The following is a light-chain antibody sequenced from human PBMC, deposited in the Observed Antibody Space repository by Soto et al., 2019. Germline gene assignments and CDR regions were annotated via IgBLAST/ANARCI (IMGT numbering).Light chain of an antibody. CDR3: QQYYTSAI. J-gene: IGKJ5*01. V-gene: IGKV3-20*01. CDR1: QSVTNNY. Sequence: EIVWTQSPGTLSLSPGERATLSCRASQSVTNNYLAWYQQKPGQAPRLLIYGASSRATGVPDRFSGSGSGTYFPLTIIRLEPEDFAVYYCQQYYTSAIFGQGTRLEIK. CDR2: GAS.